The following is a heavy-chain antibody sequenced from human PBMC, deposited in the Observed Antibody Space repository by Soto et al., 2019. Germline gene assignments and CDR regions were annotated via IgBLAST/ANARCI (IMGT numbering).Heavy chain of an antibody. V-gene: IGHV4-4*07. CDR3: ARAAKFGELYH. D-gene: IGHD3-10*02. Sequence: SETLSLTCTVSGVSISSYYWSWVRQSAGKGLEWIGRIYVSGINNYNPSLRSRVTMSEDTSKNQLSLTLTSVTAADTAIYYCARAAKFGELYHWGQGTPVTVSS. J-gene: IGHJ5*02. CDR2: IYVSGIN. CDR1: GVSISSYY.